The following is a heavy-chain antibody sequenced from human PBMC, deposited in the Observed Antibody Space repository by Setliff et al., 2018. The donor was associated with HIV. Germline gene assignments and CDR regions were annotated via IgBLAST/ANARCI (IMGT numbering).Heavy chain of an antibody. D-gene: IGHD3-22*01. CDR2: ISAYQGNT. J-gene: IGHJ4*02. Sequence: GASVKVSCKASGYTFSSYGISWVRQAPGQGLEWMGWISAYQGNTNYAQKFQGRVTMTTDTSTSTAYMELRSLRSDDTAVYYCARGGPGYYDSSAYFIDLYYLDYWGQGTLVTVSS. V-gene: IGHV1-18*01. CDR1: GYTFSSYG. CDR3: ARGGPGYYDSSAYFIDLYYLDY.